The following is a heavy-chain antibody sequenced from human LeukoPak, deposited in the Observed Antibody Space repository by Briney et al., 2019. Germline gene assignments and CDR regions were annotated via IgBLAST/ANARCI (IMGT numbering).Heavy chain of an antibody. D-gene: IGHD6-19*01. CDR1: GYSFTSYW. J-gene: IGHJ3*02. V-gene: IGHV5-51*01. CDR3: ARPRIAVAGLDAFDI. CDR2: IYPGDSDT. Sequence: GESLKISCKGSGYSFTSYWIGWVRQMPGKGLEWMGIIYPGDSDTRYSPSFQGQVTISADKSISTAYLQWSSLKASDTAMYYCARPRIAVAGLDAFDIWGQGTMVTVSS.